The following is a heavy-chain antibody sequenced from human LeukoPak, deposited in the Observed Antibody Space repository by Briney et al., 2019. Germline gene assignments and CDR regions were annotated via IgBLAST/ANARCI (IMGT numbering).Heavy chain of an antibody. CDR2: IDWDDDK. CDR3: ARTLAAADKYYYYGMDV. V-gene: IGHV2-70*11. D-gene: IGHD6-13*01. Sequence: SGPTLVNPTQTLTLTCTFSGFPLSTSGVCVSWIRQPPGKALEWLARIDWDDDKYYSTSLKTRHTISKDTSKNQVVLTMTNMDPVDTATYYCARTLAAADKYYYYGMDVWGQGTTVTVSS. J-gene: IGHJ6*02. CDR1: GFPLSTSGVC.